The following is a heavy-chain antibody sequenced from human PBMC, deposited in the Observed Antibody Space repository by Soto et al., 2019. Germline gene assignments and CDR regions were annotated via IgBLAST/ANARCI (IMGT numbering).Heavy chain of an antibody. CDR2: ISAYNGNT. CDR1: GYTFTTYD. V-gene: IGHV1-18*01. Sequence: QVQLVQSGAEVKKPGSSVEVSCKASGYTFTTYDISWVRPAPGQRLEWMGWISAYNGNTKYEQKLQGRVTMTPDTSTSTAYMELRSLRSDDTAVYYCARDNPPMGVWGQGTTVTVSS. CDR3: ARDNPPMGV. J-gene: IGHJ6*02.